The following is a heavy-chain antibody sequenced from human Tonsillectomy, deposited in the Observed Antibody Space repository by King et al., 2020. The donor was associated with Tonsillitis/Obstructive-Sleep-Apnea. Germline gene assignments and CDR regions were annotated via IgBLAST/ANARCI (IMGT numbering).Heavy chain of an antibody. CDR2: IRSKAYGGTT. CDR1: GFTFGDYA. J-gene: IGHJ6*02. Sequence: DVQLVESGGGLVQPGRSLRLSCTASGFTFGDYAMSWVRQAPGKGPEWVGFIRSKAYGGTTDYAASVKGRFTISRDDSKSIAYLQMNSLKAEDTGVYYCTRDYVGYSYGSYGMDVWGQGTTVTVSS. D-gene: IGHD5-18*01. V-gene: IGHV3-49*04. CDR3: TRDYVGYSYGSYGMDV.